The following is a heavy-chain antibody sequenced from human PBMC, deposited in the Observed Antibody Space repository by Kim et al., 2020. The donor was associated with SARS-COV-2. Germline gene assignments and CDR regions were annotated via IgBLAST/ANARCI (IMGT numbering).Heavy chain of an antibody. CDR3: ATVYGRYYYAKDV. D-gene: IGHD3-10*01. CDR1: GFTFSNAW. Sequence: VGSLRLSCAASGFTFSNAWMSWVRQAPGKGLEWVGRIKNKIDGGTIDYAAPVRGRFTISRDDSKATVYLQMNNLKTEDTGVYYCATVYGRYYYAKDVWGHGTTVTVSS. V-gene: IGHV3-15*01. CDR2: IKNKIDGGTI. J-gene: IGHJ6*02.